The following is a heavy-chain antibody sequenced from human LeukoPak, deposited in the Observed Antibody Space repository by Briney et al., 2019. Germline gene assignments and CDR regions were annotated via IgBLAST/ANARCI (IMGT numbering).Heavy chain of an antibody. J-gene: IGHJ5*02. Sequence: GGSLRLSCAASGFIFSNYAISWVRQAPGKGLEWVSGIRTSGETFYADSVKGRFTISRDISKSTVYLQMSSLRAEDSAIYYCATLSYDVWTGINWFDPWGQGTLVTVSS. CDR1: GFIFSNYA. CDR2: IRTSGET. D-gene: IGHD3-3*01. CDR3: ATLSYDVWTGINWFDP. V-gene: IGHV3-23*01.